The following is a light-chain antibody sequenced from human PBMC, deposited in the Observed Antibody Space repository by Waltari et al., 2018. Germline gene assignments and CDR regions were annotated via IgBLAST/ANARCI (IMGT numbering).Light chain of an antibody. Sequence: EIVMTQSPATLSVSPGERATLSCRASQSVGRNLAWYQQKPGQAPKLLIYWASARESGVPDRFSGSESGTDFTLTISSLQAEDVAVYYCQQYYDIPWTFGQGTKVEIK. CDR1: QSVGRN. CDR3: QQYYDIPWT. CDR2: WAS. V-gene: IGKV3-15*01. J-gene: IGKJ1*01.